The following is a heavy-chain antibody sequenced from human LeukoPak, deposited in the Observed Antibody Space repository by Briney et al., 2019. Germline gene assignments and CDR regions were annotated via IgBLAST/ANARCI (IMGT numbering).Heavy chain of an antibody. CDR2: IYYSGST. Sequence: SETLSLTCTVSGGSVSSGSYYWSWIRQPPGKGLEWIGYIYYSGSTNYNPSLKSRVTISVDTSKNQFSLKLSSVTAADTAVYYCAREDCSGGSCSYFDYWGQGTLVTVS. J-gene: IGHJ4*02. V-gene: IGHV4-61*01. CDR3: AREDCSGGSCSYFDY. CDR1: GGSVSSGSYY. D-gene: IGHD2-15*01.